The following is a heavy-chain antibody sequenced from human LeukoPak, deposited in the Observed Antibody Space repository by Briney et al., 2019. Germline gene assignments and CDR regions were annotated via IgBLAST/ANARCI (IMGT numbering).Heavy chain of an antibody. D-gene: IGHD6-19*01. J-gene: IGHJ6*02. CDR3: ARFRGSGWTDYYYGMDV. CDR1: GGSISSSSYY. CDR2: IYYSGST. V-gene: IGHV4-61*05. Sequence: SETLSLTCTVSGGSISSSSYYWSWIRQPPGKGLEWIGYIYYSGSTNYNPSLKSRVTISVDTSKNQFSLKLSSVTAADTAVYYCARFRGSGWTDYYYGMDVWGQGTTVTVSS.